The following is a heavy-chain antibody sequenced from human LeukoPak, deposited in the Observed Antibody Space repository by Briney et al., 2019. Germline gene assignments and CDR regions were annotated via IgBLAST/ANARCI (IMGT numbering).Heavy chain of an antibody. CDR2: IYHSGST. V-gene: IGHV4-38-2*02. CDR3: ASLGGTLADT. CDR1: GYSISSGYY. D-gene: IGHD3-16*01. J-gene: IGHJ5*02. Sequence: PSETLSLTCTVSGYSISSGYYWGWIRQPPGKGLEWIGSIYHSGSTYYNPSLKSRVTISVDTSKNQFSLKLSSVTAADTAVYYCASLGGTLADTWGQRTLVTVSS.